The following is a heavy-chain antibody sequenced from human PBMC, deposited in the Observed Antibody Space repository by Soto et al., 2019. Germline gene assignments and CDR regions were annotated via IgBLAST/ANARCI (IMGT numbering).Heavy chain of an antibody. D-gene: IGHD2-15*01. Sequence: GASVKVSCKASGYTFTSYGISWVRQAPGQGLEWMGWISAYNGNTNYAQKLQGRVTMTTDTSTSTAYMELRSLRSDDTAVYYCARAPRYLCSGGSCHYPFVVGSALTDWGQGTLVTVSS. CDR1: GYTFTSYG. J-gene: IGHJ4*02. V-gene: IGHV1-18*04. CDR3: ARAPRYLCSGGSCHYPFVVGSALTD. CDR2: ISAYNGNT.